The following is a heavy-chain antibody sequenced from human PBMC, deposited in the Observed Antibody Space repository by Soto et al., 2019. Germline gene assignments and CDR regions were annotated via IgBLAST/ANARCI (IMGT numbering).Heavy chain of an antibody. J-gene: IGHJ4*02. Sequence: QVQLVQSGAEVKKPGSSVKVSCKASGGTFSPYTINWVRQAPGQGLEWMGRIIPFPGVTNYAQKFQARVTITADKSTSTAYLELSGLRFEGTAMYCCTRDWEITVSTWSFGGFWGRGTLVTVSS. CDR3: TRDWEITVSTWSFGGF. D-gene: IGHD3-10*01. CDR1: GGTFSPYT. V-gene: IGHV1-69*02. CDR2: IIPFPGVT.